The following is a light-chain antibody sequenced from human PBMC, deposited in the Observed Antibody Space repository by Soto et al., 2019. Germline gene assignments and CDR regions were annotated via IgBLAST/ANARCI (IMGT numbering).Light chain of an antibody. CDR2: GAS. CDR3: QQYNDWPPWR. J-gene: IGKJ1*01. CDR1: QSVSSN. Sequence: EIVMTQSPATLSVSPGERATLSCRASQSVSSNLAWYQQKPGQAPRLLIYGASTRATGIAARFSGSGSGTEFTLTISNLQSEDFAVYFCQQYNDWPPWRFGQGTKVEI. V-gene: IGKV3-15*01.